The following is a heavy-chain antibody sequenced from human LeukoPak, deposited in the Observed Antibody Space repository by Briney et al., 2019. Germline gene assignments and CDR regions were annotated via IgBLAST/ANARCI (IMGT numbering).Heavy chain of an antibody. CDR1: GFTFSSYA. CDR2: ISGSGGST. V-gene: IGHV3-23*01. CDR3: AKAATFWSGYSYYFDY. Sequence: GGSLRLSCAASGFTFSSYAMSWVRQAPGKGLEWVSAISGSGGSTYYADSVKGRFTISRDNSKNTLYLQMNSLRAEDTAVYYCAKAATFWSGYSYYFDYWGQGTLVTVSS. J-gene: IGHJ4*02. D-gene: IGHD3-3*01.